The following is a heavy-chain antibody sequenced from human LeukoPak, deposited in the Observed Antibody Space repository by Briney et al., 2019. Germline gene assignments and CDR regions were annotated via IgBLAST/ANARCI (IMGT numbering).Heavy chain of an antibody. CDR3: ARGYSSSSVLAN. V-gene: IGHV4-59*11. J-gene: IGHJ4*02. Sequence: SETLSLTCTVSSGSISSHYWSWIRQPPGKGLEWIGYIYYSGSTNYNPSLKSRVTISVDTSKNQFSLKLSSVTAADTAVYYCARGYSSSSVLANWGQGTLVTVSS. CDR1: SGSISSHY. D-gene: IGHD6-6*01. CDR2: IYYSGST.